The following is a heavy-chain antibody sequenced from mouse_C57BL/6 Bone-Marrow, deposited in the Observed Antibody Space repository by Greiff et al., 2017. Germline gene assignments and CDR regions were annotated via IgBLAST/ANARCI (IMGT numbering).Heavy chain of an antibody. CDR3: ARWIYYYGSTYFDY. CDR2: IDPSDSYT. D-gene: IGHD1-1*01. Sequence: QVQLQQPGAELVKPGASVKLSCKASGYTFTSYWMQWVKQRPGQGLEWIGEIDPSDSYTNYNQKFKGKATLTVDTSSSTAYMQLSSLTSEDSAVYYCARWIYYYGSTYFDYWGQGTTLTVSS. V-gene: IGHV1-50*01. CDR1: GYTFTSYW. J-gene: IGHJ2*01.